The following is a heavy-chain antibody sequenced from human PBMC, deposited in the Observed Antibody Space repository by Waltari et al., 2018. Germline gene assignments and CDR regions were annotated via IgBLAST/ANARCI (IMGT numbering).Heavy chain of an antibody. J-gene: IGHJ6*02. CDR2: INHSGST. Sequence: QVQLQQWGAGLLKPSETLSLTCAVYGGSFSGYYWSWIRQPPGKGLEWIGEINHSGSTNYNPFLKSRVTISVDMSKNQFSLKLSSVTAADTAVYYCARYRYYGSGSYRYYYYYGMDVWGQGTTVTVSS. V-gene: IGHV4-34*01. D-gene: IGHD3-10*01. CDR1: GGSFSGYY. CDR3: ARYRYYGSGSYRYYYYYGMDV.